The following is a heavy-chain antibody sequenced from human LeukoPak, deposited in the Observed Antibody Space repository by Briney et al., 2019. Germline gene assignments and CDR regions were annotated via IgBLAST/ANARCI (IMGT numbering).Heavy chain of an antibody. CDR3: ARRVAGPNDAFDV. V-gene: IGHV4-4*07. CDR1: GVSVNNYY. Sequence: SSETLSLTCSVSGVSVNNYYRNWIRQPAGKGLEWIGRIYSTGSTDYNPSLKSRVTMSVDTSQNQFSLNMSSVTAADTAVYYCARRVAGPNDAFDVWGQGTMVTVSS. J-gene: IGHJ3*01. CDR2: IYSTGST. D-gene: IGHD6-19*01.